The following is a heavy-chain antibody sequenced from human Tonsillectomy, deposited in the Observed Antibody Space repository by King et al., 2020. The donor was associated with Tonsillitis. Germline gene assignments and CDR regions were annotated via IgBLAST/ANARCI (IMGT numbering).Heavy chain of an antibody. CDR3: ARDHRGVPLH. J-gene: IGHJ4*02. V-gene: IGHV3-20*04. CDR2: IKWNGGRK. CDR1: GFTFGDYG. Sequence: VQLVESGGGVVRPGGSLRLSCASSGFTFGDYGMSWVRHAPGKGLEWVSGIKWNGGRKDYADSVKGRFTISRDNAKNSLYLQMNSLRVEHTAFYYCARDHRGVPLHWGQGTLVTVSS. D-gene: IGHD6-6*01.